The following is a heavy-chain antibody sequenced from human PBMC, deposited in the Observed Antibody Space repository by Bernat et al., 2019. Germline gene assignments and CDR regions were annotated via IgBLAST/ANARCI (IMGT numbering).Heavy chain of an antibody. V-gene: IGHV1-69*01. Sequence: QVQLVQSGAEVKKPGSSVKVSCKASGGTFSSYAISWVRQAPGQGLEWMGGIIPIFGTANYAQKFQGRVTITADESTSTAYMELSSLISEDTAVYYCAGVFRNIVVVPAAIAFDLWGRGTLVTVSS. CDR1: GGTFSSYA. J-gene: IGHJ2*01. D-gene: IGHD2-2*01. CDR2: IIPIFGTA. CDR3: AGVFRNIVVVPAAIAFDL.